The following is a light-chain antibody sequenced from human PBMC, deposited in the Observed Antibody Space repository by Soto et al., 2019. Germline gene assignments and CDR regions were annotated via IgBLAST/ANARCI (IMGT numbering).Light chain of an antibody. CDR1: QNIGRW. V-gene: IGKV1-5*03. J-gene: IGKJ1*01. Sequence: DIQMTQSPSTLSASIGDRVTISCRASQNIGRWLAWYQQKPGKAPKLLIYKASSLESGVPSRFSGSGSGTEFTLTISSLQPDDFATYYCQQYNSYWTFGQGTKVDIK. CDR3: QQYNSYWT. CDR2: KAS.